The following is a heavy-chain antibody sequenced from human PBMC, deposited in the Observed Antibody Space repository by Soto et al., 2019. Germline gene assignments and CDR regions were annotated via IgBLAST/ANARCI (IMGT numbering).Heavy chain of an antibody. V-gene: IGHV4-34*01. CDR1: GGSFSGYY. CDR2: INHSGST. CDR3: ARAVGGVIVLDY. J-gene: IGHJ4*02. Sequence: QVQLQQWGAGLLKPSETLSLTCAVYGGSFSGYYWSWIRQPPGKGLEWIGEINHSGSTNYNPSLKTRLTISVHPSKTQFSLKLSSVTAADTAVYYCARAVGGVIVLDYSGQGTLVTVSS. D-gene: IGHD3-16*02.